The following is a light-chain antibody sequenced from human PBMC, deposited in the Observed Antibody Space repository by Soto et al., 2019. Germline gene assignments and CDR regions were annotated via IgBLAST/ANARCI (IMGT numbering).Light chain of an antibody. J-gene: IGKJ1*01. Sequence: EIVLTHSPVTLSLSPVERATRSCQASQNLGSGYLAWYQQKPGQAPRILIYAASTRATGIPARFSGSGSGTDYSLTISRLEPEDFAVYYCQQYDTSPRTFGQGTKVDIK. CDR3: QQYDTSPRT. V-gene: IGKV3-20*01. CDR2: AAS. CDR1: QNLGSGY.